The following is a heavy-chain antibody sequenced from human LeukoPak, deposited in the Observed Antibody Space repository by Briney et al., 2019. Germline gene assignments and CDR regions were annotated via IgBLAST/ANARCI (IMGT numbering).Heavy chain of an antibody. CDR3: ARGYSSSWFRGLSFDY. CDR2: IYYSGST. V-gene: IGHV4-59*01. CDR1: GGSISSYY. J-gene: IGHJ4*02. D-gene: IGHD6-13*01. Sequence: SETLSLTCTVSGGSISSYYWSWIRQPPGKGLEWIGYIYYSGSTNYNPSLKSRVTISVDTSKNQFSLKLSSVTAADTAVYYCARGYSSSWFRGLSFDYWGQGTLVTVSS.